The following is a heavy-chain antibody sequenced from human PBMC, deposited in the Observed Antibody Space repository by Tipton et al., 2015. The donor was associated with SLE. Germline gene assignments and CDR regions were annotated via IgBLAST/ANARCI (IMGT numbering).Heavy chain of an antibody. D-gene: IGHD3-22*01. CDR1: GFTFSSYA. Sequence: RSLRLSCAASGFTFSSYAMHWVRQAPGKGLEWVAVISLDGINKYYVDSVKGRFTISRDNSKNTLYLQVNSLRTEDTAVYYCARTSSGYYDSSAEFDYWGQGTLVTVSS. V-gene: IGHV3-30*03. CDR2: ISLDGINK. CDR3: ARTSSGYYDSSAEFDY. J-gene: IGHJ4*02.